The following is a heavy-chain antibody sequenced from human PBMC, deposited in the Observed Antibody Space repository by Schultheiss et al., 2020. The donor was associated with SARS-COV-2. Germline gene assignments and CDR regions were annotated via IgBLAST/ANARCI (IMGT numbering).Heavy chain of an antibody. J-gene: IGHJ3*02. CDR3: ARVCRIAAAGFDAFDI. CDR2: ISYDGSNK. Sequence: GGSLRLSCAASGFTFSSYAMHWVRQAPGKGLEWVAVISYDGSNKYYADSVKGRFTISRDNSKNTLYLQMNSLRAEDTAVYYCARVCRIAAAGFDAFDIWGQGTMVTVSS. CDR1: GFTFSSYA. V-gene: IGHV3-30*01. D-gene: IGHD6-13*01.